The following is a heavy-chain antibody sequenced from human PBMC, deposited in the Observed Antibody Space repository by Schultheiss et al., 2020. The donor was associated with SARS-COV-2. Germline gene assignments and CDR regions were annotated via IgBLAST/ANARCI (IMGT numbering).Heavy chain of an antibody. D-gene: IGHD2/OR15-2a*01. V-gene: IGHV4-59*12. J-gene: IGHJ4*02. CDR3: AREIDRIAFDS. CDR1: GGSFSDFY. Sequence: SETLSLTCAVYGGSFSDFYWSWIRQPPGKGLEWIGYIYYSGSTNYNPSLKSRVTISVDTSKNQFSLRLTSVTAADTAVYYCAREIDRIAFDSWGQGTLVTVSS. CDR2: IYYSGST.